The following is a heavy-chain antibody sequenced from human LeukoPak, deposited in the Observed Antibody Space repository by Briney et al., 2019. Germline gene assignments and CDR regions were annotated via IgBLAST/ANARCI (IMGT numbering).Heavy chain of an antibody. D-gene: IGHD3-16*02. CDR3: ARVIMITFGGVIVYFDY. CDR2: INTNTGNP. Sequence: ASVKASCKASGYTFTSYGISWVRQAPGQGLEWMGWINTNTGNPTYAQGFTGRFVFSLDTSVSTAYLQISSLKAEDTAVYYCARVIMITFGGVIVYFDYWGQGTLVTVSS. V-gene: IGHV7-4-1*02. J-gene: IGHJ4*02. CDR1: GYTFTSYG.